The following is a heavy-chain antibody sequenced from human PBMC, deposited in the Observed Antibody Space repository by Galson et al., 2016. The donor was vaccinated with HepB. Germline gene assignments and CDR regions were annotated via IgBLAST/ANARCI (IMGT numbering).Heavy chain of an antibody. CDR3: ARQLVTDGYPFDI. D-gene: IGHD5-24*01. Sequence: HWVRQAPGKGLEWVAVIWFDGSNENYGDSVKGRFTISRDNSKDTLYMQINSLRPEDTATYFCARQLVTDGYPFDIWGQGTLVAVSP. V-gene: IGHV3-33*01. CDR2: IWFDGSNE. J-gene: IGHJ4*02.